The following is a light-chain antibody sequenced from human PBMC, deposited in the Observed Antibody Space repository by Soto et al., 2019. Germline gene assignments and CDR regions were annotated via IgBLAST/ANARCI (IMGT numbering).Light chain of an antibody. CDR2: WAS. V-gene: IGKV4-1*01. CDR1: QSVLYSPNSKNY. CDR3: HQYYLPPYT. J-gene: IGKJ2*01. Sequence: DIVMTQSPDSLAVSLGERATINCKSSQSVLYSPNSKNYLAWYQQKPGQPPKLLIFWASTRESGVPDRFSGSGSGTDFTLTISSLHAEDVAVYYCHQYYLPPYTFGQGTKLEI.